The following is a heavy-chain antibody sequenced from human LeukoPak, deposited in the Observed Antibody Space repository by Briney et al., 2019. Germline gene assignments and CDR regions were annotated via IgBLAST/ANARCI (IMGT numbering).Heavy chain of an antibody. D-gene: IGHD3-10*01. CDR3: ARDPRTYYYGSGSYSQLDY. J-gene: IGHJ4*02. CDR2: ISAYNGNT. Sequence: ASVKVSCKASGYIFISYGISWVRQAPGQGLEWMGWISAYNGNTKYAQKLQGRVTMTTDTSTSTAYMELSSLRSDDTAVYFCARDPRTYYYGSGSYSQLDYWGQGTLVTVSS. CDR1: GYIFISYG. V-gene: IGHV1-18*01.